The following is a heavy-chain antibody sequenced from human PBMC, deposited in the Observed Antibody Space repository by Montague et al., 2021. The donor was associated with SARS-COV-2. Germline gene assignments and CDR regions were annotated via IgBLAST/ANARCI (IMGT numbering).Heavy chain of an antibody. D-gene: IGHD2-8*01. Sequence: SETLSLTCTVSGGSISGYYWSWIRQPPVKGLEWIGYIYYSGSAKYNPSLKSRVSVSVYRAENHVSLRLSSVTAADTAVYYCASLFRSCTNGVCRTYHYYAMDVWGQGTTVTVSS. CDR1: GGSISGYY. J-gene: IGHJ6*02. CDR2: IYYSGSA. V-gene: IGHV4-59*01. CDR3: ASLFRSCTNGVCRTYHYYAMDV.